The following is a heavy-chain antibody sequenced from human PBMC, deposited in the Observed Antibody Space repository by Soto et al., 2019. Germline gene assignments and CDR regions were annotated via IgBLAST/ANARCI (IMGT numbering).Heavy chain of an antibody. Sequence: QVQLVQSGAEVKKPGASVKVSCKASGYTFTSYAMHWVRQAPGQRLEWMGWINAGNGNTKYSQKFQGRVTITRDTSASTAYMELSSLRSEDTAVYYCATGENVGDYGDYIGLDYWGQGTLVTVSS. CDR2: INAGNGNT. V-gene: IGHV1-3*01. D-gene: IGHD4-17*01. CDR3: ATGENVGDYGDYIGLDY. CDR1: GYTFTSYA. J-gene: IGHJ4*02.